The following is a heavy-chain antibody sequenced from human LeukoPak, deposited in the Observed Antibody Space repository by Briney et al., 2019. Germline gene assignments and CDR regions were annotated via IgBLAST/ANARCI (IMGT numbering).Heavy chain of an antibody. V-gene: IGHV3-21*01. J-gene: IGHJ4*02. CDR3: ARDAMVRGVLIDY. D-gene: IGHD3-10*01. CDR1: GFTFGTYS. CDR2: ISSSSSYI. Sequence: GGALRLSCAASGFTFGTYSMNWVRQAPAKGLEWVSPISSSSSYIYYADSVKGRFTISRDNAKNSLFLQMNSLRAEDTAVYYCARDAMVRGVLIDYWGQGTLVTVSS.